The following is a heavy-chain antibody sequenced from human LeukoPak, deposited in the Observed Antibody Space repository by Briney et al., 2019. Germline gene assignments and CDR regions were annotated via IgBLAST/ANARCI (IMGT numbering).Heavy chain of an antibody. CDR2: IDHSGST. J-gene: IGHJ4*02. V-gene: IGHV4-34*01. CDR3: ARNFPYSKLDY. CDR1: GGSFSSYY. Sequence: PSETLSLTCAVSGGSFSSYYWSWIRQPPGKGLEWIGKIDHSGSTNYNPSLKSRVTISVDTSKSQFSLQLSSVTAADTAVYYCARNFPYSKLDYWGQGTLVTVFS. D-gene: IGHD6-13*01.